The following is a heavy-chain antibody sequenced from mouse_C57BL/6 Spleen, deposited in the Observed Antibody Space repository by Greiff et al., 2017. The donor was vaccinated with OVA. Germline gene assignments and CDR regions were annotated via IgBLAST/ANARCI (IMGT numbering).Heavy chain of an antibody. J-gene: IGHJ1*03. Sequence: VQLQQSGPELVKPGASVKISCKASGYAFSSSWMNWVKQRPGKGLEWIGRIYPGDGDTNYNGKFKGKATLTADKSSSTAYMQLSSLTSEDSAVYFCATSIPYDYDENWYFDVWGTGTTVTVSS. D-gene: IGHD2-4*01. CDR1: GYAFSSSW. CDR3: ATSIPYDYDENWYFDV. CDR2: IYPGDGDT. V-gene: IGHV1-82*01.